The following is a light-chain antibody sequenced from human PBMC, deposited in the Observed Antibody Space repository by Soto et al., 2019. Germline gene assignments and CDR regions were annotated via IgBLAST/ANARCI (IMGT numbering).Light chain of an antibody. CDR3: QQSYSTPRT. Sequence: DIQMAQSPSSLSASAGDRVTITCRASQSISSYLNWYQQKPGKAPQLLIYAASSLQSGVPSRFSGSGSGTDFTLTISSLQPEDFATYYCQQSYSTPRTFGGGTKVEIK. J-gene: IGKJ4*01. V-gene: IGKV1-39*01. CDR2: AAS. CDR1: QSISSY.